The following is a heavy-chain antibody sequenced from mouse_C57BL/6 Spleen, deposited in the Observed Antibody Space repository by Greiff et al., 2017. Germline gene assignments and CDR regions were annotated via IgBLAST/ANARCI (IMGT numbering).Heavy chain of an antibody. CDR1: GYTFTSYT. D-gene: IGHD4-1*01. CDR2: INPSSGYT. V-gene: IGHV1-4*01. CDR3: ARLGGTHFDY. Sequence: QVHVKQSGAELARPGASVKMSCKASGYTFTSYTMHWVKQRPGQGLEWIGYINPSSGYTKYNQKFKDKATLTADKSSSTAYMQLSSLTSDDSAVYYCARLGGTHFDYWGQGTTLTVSS. J-gene: IGHJ2*01.